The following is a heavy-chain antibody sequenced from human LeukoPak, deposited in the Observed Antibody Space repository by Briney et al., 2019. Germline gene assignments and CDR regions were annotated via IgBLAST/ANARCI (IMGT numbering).Heavy chain of an antibody. V-gene: IGHV3-66*01. CDR1: GFTVSSNY. Sequence: PGGSLRLSRAASGFTVSSNYMSWVRQAPGKGLEWVSVIYSGGSTYYADSVKGRFTISRDNSKNRLYLQMKSRRAEDTAVYYCARGPIVGATDDYWGQGTLVTVSS. J-gene: IGHJ4*02. D-gene: IGHD1-26*01. CDR3: ARGPIVGATDDY. CDR2: IYSGGST.